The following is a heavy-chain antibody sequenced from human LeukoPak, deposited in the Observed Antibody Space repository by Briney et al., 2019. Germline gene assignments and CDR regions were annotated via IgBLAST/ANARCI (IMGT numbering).Heavy chain of an antibody. CDR2: IIPIFGTA. D-gene: IGHD3-10*01. CDR1: GGTFSSYA. Sequence: ASAKVSCKASGGTFSSYAISWVRQAPGQGLEWMGGIIPIFGTANYAQKFQGRVTITADKSTSTAYMELSSLRSEDTAVYYCARGSMVRGVIRPYYYYYGMDVWGKGTTVTVSS. V-gene: IGHV1-69*06. CDR3: ARGSMVRGVIRPYYYYYGMDV. J-gene: IGHJ6*04.